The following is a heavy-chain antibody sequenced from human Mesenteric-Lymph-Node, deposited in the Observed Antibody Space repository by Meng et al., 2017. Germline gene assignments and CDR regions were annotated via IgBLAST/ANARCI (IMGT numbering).Heavy chain of an antibody. CDR2: IYHGVNI. D-gene: IGHD3-10*01. Sequence: QVQWQESGPGLVRPAQPLSLTFSVSGDSITSGDYSWTWIRQPPGKGLEWIGYIYHGVNIYYTPSLRSRVTISVDKSRNQFSLKLTSVSAADTAVYYCVRDTRRGGGWFDPWGQGTLVTVSS. CDR1: GDSITSGDYS. V-gene: IGHV4-30-2*01. CDR3: VRDTRRGGGWFDP. J-gene: IGHJ5*02.